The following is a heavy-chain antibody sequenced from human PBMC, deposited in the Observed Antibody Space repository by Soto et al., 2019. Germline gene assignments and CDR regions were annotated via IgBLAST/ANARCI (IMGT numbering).Heavy chain of an antibody. CDR3: AKSAAAGLTPRYYFDY. J-gene: IGHJ4*02. CDR1: GFTFSSYA. D-gene: IGHD6-13*01. CDR2: ISGSGGST. Sequence: EVQLLESGGGLVQPGGSLRLSCAASGFTFSSYAMSWVRQAPGKGLEWVSAISGSGGSTYYADSVKGRFTISRDNSKNTLYLQMNSLRAEDTAVYYCAKSAAAGLTPRYYFDYWGQGTLVTVSS. V-gene: IGHV3-23*01.